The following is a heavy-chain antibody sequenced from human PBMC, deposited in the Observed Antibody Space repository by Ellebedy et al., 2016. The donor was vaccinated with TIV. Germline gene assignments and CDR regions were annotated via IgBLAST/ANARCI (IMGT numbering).Heavy chain of an antibody. CDR3: AKTGGDLLYCSGGSCYGGY. D-gene: IGHD2-15*01. J-gene: IGHJ4*02. CDR1: GGSISSSSYY. CDR2: IYYSGST. V-gene: IGHV4-39*01. Sequence: MPSETLSLTCTVSGGSISSSSYYWGWIRQPPGKGLEWIGSIYYSGSTYYNPSLKSRVTISVDTSKNQFSLKLSSVTAAETAVYYCAKTGGDLLYCSGGSCYGGYWGQGTLVTVSS.